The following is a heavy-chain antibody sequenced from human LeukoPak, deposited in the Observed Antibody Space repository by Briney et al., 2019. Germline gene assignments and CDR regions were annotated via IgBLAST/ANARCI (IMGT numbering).Heavy chain of an antibody. CDR3: TMGSTSKLDY. Sequence: HPGGSLRLSCAASGFTFSGSAMHWVRQASGKGLEWVGRIRSKANSYATAYAASVKGSFTISRDDSKNTAYLQMTSLKTEDTAVYYCTMGSTSKLDYWGQGTLVTVSS. V-gene: IGHV3-73*01. CDR2: IRSKANSYAT. CDR1: GFTFSGSA. J-gene: IGHJ4*02. D-gene: IGHD2-2*01.